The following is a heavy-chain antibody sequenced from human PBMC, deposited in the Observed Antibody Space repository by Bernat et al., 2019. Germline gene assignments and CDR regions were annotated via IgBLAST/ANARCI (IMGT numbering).Heavy chain of an antibody. D-gene: IGHD7-27*01. CDR2: IDAGNVNT. CDR3: ARGLHNSGYWGSSRYFDY. J-gene: IGHJ4*02. Sequence: QVQLVQSGAEVKKPGASVKVSCKASGYTFTTYAMHWVRQAPGQRLEWMGWIDAGNVNTKYSQKFQGRITITRDTSANTVYMELSGLRSEETAVYYCARGLHNSGYWGSSRYFDYWGQGTLVTVSS. CDR1: GYTFTTYA. V-gene: IGHV1-3*01.